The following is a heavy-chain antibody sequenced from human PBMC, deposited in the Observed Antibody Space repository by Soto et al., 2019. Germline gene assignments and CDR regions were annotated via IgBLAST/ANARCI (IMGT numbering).Heavy chain of an antibody. CDR3: AKDRPLVVAAGFDY. D-gene: IGHD2-15*01. CDR2: ISDSGTAP. J-gene: IGHJ4*02. Sequence: EVQLLESGGGLAQPGGSLRLSCAASGFTFTNYAMSWVRQAPGKGLEWVSGISDSGTAPYYADSVKGRFTISRDNSKNTLYLQMSSLRAEDTAVYYCAKDRPLVVAAGFDYWGQGTLVTVSS. V-gene: IGHV3-23*01. CDR1: GFTFTNYA.